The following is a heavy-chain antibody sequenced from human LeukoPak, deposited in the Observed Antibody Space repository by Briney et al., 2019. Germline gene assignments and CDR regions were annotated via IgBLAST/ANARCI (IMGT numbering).Heavy chain of an antibody. CDR3: ARDLYRIVVVPHYFDY. J-gene: IGHJ4*02. D-gene: IGHD3-22*01. Sequence: GGSLRLSCAASGFSFSSYGMSWVRQAPGKGLEWVSSISASGGSTYYADSVKGHFTISRDNAKNSLYLQMNSLRAEDTAVYYCARDLYRIVVVPHYFDYWGQGTLVTVSS. CDR1: GFSFSSYG. CDR2: ISASGGST. V-gene: IGHV3-23*01.